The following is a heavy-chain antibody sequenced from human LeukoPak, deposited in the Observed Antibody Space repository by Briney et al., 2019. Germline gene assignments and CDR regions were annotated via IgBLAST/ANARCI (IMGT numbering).Heavy chain of an antibody. V-gene: IGHV3-30-3*01. J-gene: IGHJ4*02. CDR3: ARGRPHGNDY. Sequence: QPERSLRLSCAASGFTFSSYTMYWVRQAPGKGLEWVAIISDDGSTKYYADSVKGRFTISRDNAKNTLYLQMNSLRVEDTAVYYCARGRPHGNDYWGQGTLVTVSS. D-gene: IGHD4-23*01. CDR2: ISDDGSTK. CDR1: GFTFSSYT.